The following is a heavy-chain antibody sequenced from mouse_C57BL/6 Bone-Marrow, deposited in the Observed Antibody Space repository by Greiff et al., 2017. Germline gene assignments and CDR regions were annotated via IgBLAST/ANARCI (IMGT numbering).Heavy chain of an antibody. V-gene: IGHV1-61*01. D-gene: IGHD1-1*01. Sequence: QVQLQQPGAELVRPGSSVKLSCKASGYTFTSYWMDWVKQRPGQGLEWIGNIYPSDSETHYNQKFKDKATLTVDKSSSTAYMQLSSLTSEDSAVYYCARETQTVVATKGMDYWGQGTLVTVSS. CDR3: ARETQTVVATKGMDY. CDR1: GYTFTSYW. J-gene: IGHJ4*01. CDR2: IYPSDSET.